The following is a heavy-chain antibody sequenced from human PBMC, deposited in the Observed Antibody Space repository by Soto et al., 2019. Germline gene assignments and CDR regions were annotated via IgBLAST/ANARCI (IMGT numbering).Heavy chain of an antibody. J-gene: IGHJ4*02. Sequence: VGSLRLSCAASGFTFTRYSMNWVRQAPGKGLEWVSSISSTTNYIYYADSTKGRFTVSRDNAKNSVYLEMNSLSAEDTAVYYCARESEDLTSNFDYWGQGTLVTVSS. CDR2: ISSTTNYI. CDR3: ARESEDLTSNFDY. CDR1: GFTFTRYS. V-gene: IGHV3-21*01.